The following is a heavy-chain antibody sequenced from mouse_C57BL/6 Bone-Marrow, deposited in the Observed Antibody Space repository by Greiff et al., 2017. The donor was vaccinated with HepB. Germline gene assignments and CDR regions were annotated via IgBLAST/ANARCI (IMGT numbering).Heavy chain of an antibody. CDR3: ARSDYGNLGY. J-gene: IGHJ2*01. V-gene: IGHV1-76*01. Sequence: QVQLQQSGAELVRPGASVKLSCKASGYTFTDYYINWVKQRPGQGLEWIARIYPGSGNTYYNEKFKGKATLTAEKSSSTAYMQLSSLTSEDSAVYFCARSDYGNLGYWGQGTTLTVSS. CDR1: GYTFTDYY. CDR2: IYPGSGNT. D-gene: IGHD2-1*01.